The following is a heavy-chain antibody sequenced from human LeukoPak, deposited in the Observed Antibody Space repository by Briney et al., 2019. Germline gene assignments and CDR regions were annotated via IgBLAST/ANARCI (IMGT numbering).Heavy chain of an antibody. V-gene: IGHV1-18*01. D-gene: IGHD3-3*01. CDR3: ARDGRFLEWLWIGGFVGYFDL. Sequence: GASVKVSCKASGYTFTSYGISWVRQAPGQGLEWVGWISAYNGNTNYAQKLQGRVTMTTDTSTSTAYMELRSLRSDDTAVYYCARDGRFLEWLWIGGFVGYFDLWGQGTLVTVSS. J-gene: IGHJ5*02. CDR2: ISAYNGNT. CDR1: GYTFTSYG.